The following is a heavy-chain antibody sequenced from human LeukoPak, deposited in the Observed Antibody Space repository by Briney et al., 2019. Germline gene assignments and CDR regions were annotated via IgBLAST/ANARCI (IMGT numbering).Heavy chain of an antibody. CDR3: ARGLNWGSNWFDP. Sequence: PSETLSLTCTVSGGSISSYYWSWIRQHPGKGLEWIGYIYYSGTTYYNPSLKSRVTISVDTSKNQFFLKLSFVTAADTAVYYCARGLNWGSNWFDPWGQGTLVTVSS. D-gene: IGHD7-27*01. V-gene: IGHV4-59*06. CDR2: IYYSGTT. CDR1: GGSISSYY. J-gene: IGHJ5*02.